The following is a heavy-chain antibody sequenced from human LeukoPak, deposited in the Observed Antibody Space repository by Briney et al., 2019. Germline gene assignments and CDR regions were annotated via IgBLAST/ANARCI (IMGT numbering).Heavy chain of an antibody. CDR1: GGSISSGTYY. Sequence: SETLSLTCTVSGGSISSGTYYWSWIRQPAGKGLEWIGRIYSSGSTNYNPSLKSRVTISVDPSKNQFSLKLSSVTAADTAVYYCAKGGAVSSKSITMLRGTRRYNYYMDVWGKGTTVTISS. J-gene: IGHJ6*03. CDR3: AKGGAVSSKSITMLRGTRRYNYYMDV. V-gene: IGHV4-61*02. D-gene: IGHD3-10*01. CDR2: IYSSGST.